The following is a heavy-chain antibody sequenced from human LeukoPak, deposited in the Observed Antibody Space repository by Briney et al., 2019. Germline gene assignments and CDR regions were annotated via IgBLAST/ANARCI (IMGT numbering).Heavy chain of an antibody. CDR2: IKSDGSST. J-gene: IGHJ4*02. CDR1: GFTFSSYW. CDR3: AREGRFLDRSPVDY. V-gene: IGHV3-74*01. D-gene: IGHD3/OR15-3a*01. Sequence: PGGSLGLSCAASGFTFSSYWMHWVRQAPGKGLVWVSGIKSDGSSTSYADSVKGRFTVSRDNAKNTLYLQMNSLRAEDTAVYYCAREGRFLDRSPVDYWGQGSLVTVSS.